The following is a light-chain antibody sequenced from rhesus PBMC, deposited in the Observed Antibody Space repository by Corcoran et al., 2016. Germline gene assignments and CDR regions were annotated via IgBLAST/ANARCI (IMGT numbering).Light chain of an antibody. J-gene: IGKJ1*01. CDR3: QHGYGTPWT. CDR2: GAF. CDR1: ENVNHF. V-gene: IGKV1-74*01. Sequence: DIQMTQSPSSLSASVGDRVTITCRASENVNHFLNWYQPKPGKAPNLLIYGAFNLQSGVPSRFSGSGSGTDYIFTISSLQPEDVAVYYCQHGYGTPWTFGQGTKVEIK.